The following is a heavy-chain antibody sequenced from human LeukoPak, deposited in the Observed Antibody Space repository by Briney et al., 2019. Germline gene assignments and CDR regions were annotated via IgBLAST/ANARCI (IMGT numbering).Heavy chain of an antibody. CDR3: ARDSGDYYRFDY. D-gene: IGHD4-17*01. V-gene: IGHV1-69*01. CDR1: GGTFSSYA. J-gene: IGHJ4*02. CDR2: IIPIFGTA. Sequence: TSVKVSCKASGGTFSSYAISWVRQAPGQGLEWMGGIIPIFGTANYAQKFQGRVTITADESTSTAYMELSSLRSEDTAVYYRARDSGDYYRFDYWGQGTLVTVSS.